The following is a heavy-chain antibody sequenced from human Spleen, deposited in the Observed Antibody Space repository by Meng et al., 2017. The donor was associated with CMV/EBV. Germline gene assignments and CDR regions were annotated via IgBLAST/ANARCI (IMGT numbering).Heavy chain of an antibody. V-gene: IGHV3-23*01. CDR2: LGDNGDKT. J-gene: IGHJ1*01. Sequence: GGSLRLSCAASGYSFSSYAMSWVRQAPGKGLEWVSTLGDNGDKTYNAASVKGRFTISRDISNSTLYLQMNSVRADDTAVYYCARVNLVGATGSFQHWGQGTLVTVSS. D-gene: IGHD1-26*01. CDR3: ARVNLVGATGSFQH. CDR1: GYSFSSYA.